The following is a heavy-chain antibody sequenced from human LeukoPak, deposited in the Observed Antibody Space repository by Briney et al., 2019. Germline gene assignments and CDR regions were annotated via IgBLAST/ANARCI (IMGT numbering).Heavy chain of an antibody. D-gene: IGHD4-17*01. V-gene: IGHV4-59*01. CDR3: ARVHYGDNSMDV. CDR2: IYYSGST. J-gene: IGHJ6*03. CDR1: GGSISSYY. Sequence: SETLSLTCTVSGGSISSYYWSWIRQPPGKGLEWIGYIYYSGSTNYNPSLKSRVTISVDTSKNQFSLKLSSVIAGDTAVYYCARVHYGDNSMDVWGKGTTVTVSS.